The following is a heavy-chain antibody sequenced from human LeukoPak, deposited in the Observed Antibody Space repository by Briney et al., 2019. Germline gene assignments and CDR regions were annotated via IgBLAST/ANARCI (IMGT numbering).Heavy chain of an antibody. CDR2: VTATSDGRT. Sequence: GGSLRLSCSAAGFTFSSHAMHWVRQAPGKGLEWVATVTATSDGRTFYADSVKGRFAISRDDSKDSLYLQMDSLRDEDTAVYYCAKVGSTFYLHLWGQGTLVTVSS. D-gene: IGHD1-26*01. CDR1: GFTFSSHA. V-gene: IGHV3-23*01. J-gene: IGHJ5*02. CDR3: AKVGSTFYLHL.